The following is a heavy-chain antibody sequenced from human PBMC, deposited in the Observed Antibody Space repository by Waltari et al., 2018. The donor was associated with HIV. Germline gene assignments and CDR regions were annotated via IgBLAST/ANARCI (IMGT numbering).Heavy chain of an antibody. J-gene: IGHJ5*02. CDR2: INHSGST. D-gene: IGHD2-2*01. V-gene: IGHV4-34*01. CDR1: GGSLSDYY. Sequence: QVQLQQWGAGLLKPSETLSLTCAVYGGSLSDYYWSWIRQPPEKGLEWIGEINHSGSTNYNPSLKSRVTMSVDTSKNQFSLKLTSVTAADTAVYYCARWRSSRWHWFAPWGQGPWSVSPQ. CDR3: ARWRSSRWHWFAP.